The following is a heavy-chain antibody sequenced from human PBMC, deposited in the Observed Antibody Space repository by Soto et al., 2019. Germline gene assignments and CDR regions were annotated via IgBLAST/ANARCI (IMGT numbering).Heavy chain of an antibody. CDR3: ARAYSGSYEGAFGI. CDR1: GGSFSGYY. V-gene: IGHV4-34*01. D-gene: IGHD1-26*01. CDR2: INHSGST. J-gene: IGHJ3*02. Sequence: SETLSLTCAVYGGSFSGYYWSWIRQPPGKGLEWIGEINHSGSTNYNPSLKSRVTISVDTSKNQFSLKLSSVTAADTAVYYCARAYSGSYEGAFGIWGQGTMVTVSS.